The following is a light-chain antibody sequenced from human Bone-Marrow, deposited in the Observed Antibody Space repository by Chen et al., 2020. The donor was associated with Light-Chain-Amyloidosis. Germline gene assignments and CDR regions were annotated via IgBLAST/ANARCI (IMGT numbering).Light chain of an antibody. CDR3: SSFTSSSSYV. J-gene: IGLJ1*01. CDR1: SGDVGPYNY. CDR2: ALI. Sequence: QSALTQPASVSGSPGQSITVSCTGTSGDVGPYNYVSWYPQHPGTVPKVMIYALINRPSGVSNRFSGSKSGNTASLTISGLHAEDEADYYCSSFTSSSSYVFGPGTKVTVL. V-gene: IGLV2-14*01.